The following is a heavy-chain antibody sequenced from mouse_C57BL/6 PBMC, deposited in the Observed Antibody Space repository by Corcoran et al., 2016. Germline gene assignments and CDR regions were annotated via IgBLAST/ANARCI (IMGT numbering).Heavy chain of an antibody. CDR3: ARDDSNPWYFDV. CDR1: GYAFSSYW. J-gene: IGHJ1*03. D-gene: IGHD2-5*01. CDR2: IYPGDGDT. Sequence: QVQLQQSGAELVKPGASVKISCKASGYAFSSYWMNWVKQRPGKGLEWIGQIYPGDGDTNYNGTFKGKATLTADKSSSTAYMQLSSLTSEDSAVDFGARDDSNPWYFDVWGTGTTVTVAS. V-gene: IGHV1-80*01.